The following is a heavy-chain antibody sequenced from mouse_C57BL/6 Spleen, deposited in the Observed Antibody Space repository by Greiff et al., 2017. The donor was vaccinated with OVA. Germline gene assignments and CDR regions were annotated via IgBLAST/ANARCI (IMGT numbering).Heavy chain of an antibody. CDR2: ISPGSGST. CDR1: GYTFTSYW. V-gene: IGHV1-55*01. D-gene: IGHD2-1*01. J-gene: IGHJ3*01. CDR3: AKGIYYGNYGVAY. Sequence: QVQLQQPGAELVKPGASVKMSCKASGYTFTSYWITWVKQRPGQGLEWIGDISPGSGSTNYNETFKSKATLTVDTSSITAYMQLSSLTSEDAAVYYCAKGIYYGNYGVAYWGQGTLVTVSA.